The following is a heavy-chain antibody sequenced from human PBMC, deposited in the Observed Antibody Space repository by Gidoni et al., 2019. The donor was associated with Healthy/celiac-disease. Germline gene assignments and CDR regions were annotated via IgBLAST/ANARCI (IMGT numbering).Heavy chain of an antibody. CDR3: ARDIGRTLGVGATPGAFDI. CDR2: INPNSGGT. J-gene: IGHJ3*02. Sequence: QVQLVQSGAEVKKPGASVKVSCKASGYTFTGYYMHWVRQAPGQGLEWMGWINPNSGGTNYAQKFQGWVTMTRDTSISTAYMELSRLRSDDTAVYYCARDIGRTLGVGATPGAFDIWGQGTMVTVSS. CDR1: GYTFTGYY. V-gene: IGHV1-2*04. D-gene: IGHD1-26*01.